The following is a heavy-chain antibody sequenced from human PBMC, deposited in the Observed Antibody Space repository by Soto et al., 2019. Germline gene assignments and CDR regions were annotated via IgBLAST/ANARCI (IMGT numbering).Heavy chain of an antibody. D-gene: IGHD3-16*02. CDR2: ISGSGGST. CDR3: AKVPTAFMITFGGVIVYFDY. J-gene: IGHJ4*02. V-gene: IGHV3-23*01. CDR1: GFTFSSYA. Sequence: GGSLRLSCAASGFTFSSYAMSWVRQAPGKGLEWVSAISGSGGSTYYADSVKGRFTISRDNSKNMLYLQMNSLRAEDTAVYYCAKVPTAFMITFGGVIVYFDYWGQGTLVTVSS.